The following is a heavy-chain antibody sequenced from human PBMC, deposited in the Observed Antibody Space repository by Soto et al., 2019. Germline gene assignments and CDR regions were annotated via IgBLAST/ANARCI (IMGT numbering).Heavy chain of an antibody. Sequence: ASVKVSCKASGYTFTSYAMHWVRQAPGQRLEWMGWINAGNGNTKYSQKFQGRVTITRDTSASTAYMELSSLRSEDTAVYYCARDLVAVAGTAIYYCGQGTLVTVSS. CDR2: INAGNGNT. V-gene: IGHV1-3*01. D-gene: IGHD6-19*01. CDR1: GYTFTSYA. CDR3: ARDLVAVAGTAIYY. J-gene: IGHJ4*02.